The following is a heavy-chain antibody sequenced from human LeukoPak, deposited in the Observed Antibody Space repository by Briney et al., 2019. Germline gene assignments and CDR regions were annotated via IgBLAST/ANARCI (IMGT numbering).Heavy chain of an antibody. CDR3: ARAMVRGAPPGY. V-gene: IGHV1-2*02. Sequence: ASVKVSCKASGYTFTGYYMHWVRQAPGQGLEWMGWINPNSDGTNYAQKFQGRVTMTRNTSISTAYMELSSLRSEDTAVYYCARAMVRGAPPGYWGQGTLVTVSS. J-gene: IGHJ4*02. D-gene: IGHD3-10*01. CDR1: GYTFTGYY. CDR2: INPNSDGT.